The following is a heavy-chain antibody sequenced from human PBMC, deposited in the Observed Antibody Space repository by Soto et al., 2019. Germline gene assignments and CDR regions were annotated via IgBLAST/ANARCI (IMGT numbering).Heavy chain of an antibody. D-gene: IGHD4-4*01. V-gene: IGHV5-51*01. Sequence: PGESLKISCQGSGYTFSTYWIGWVRQMPGKGLEWMGIIYPGDSDTRYSPSFQGQVTISDDKSISTAYLQWSSLKASDTAMYYCARVPKVTTFYYGMDVWGQGTTVTVSS. CDR3: ARVPKVTTFYYGMDV. J-gene: IGHJ6*02. CDR1: GYTFSTYW. CDR2: IYPGDSDT.